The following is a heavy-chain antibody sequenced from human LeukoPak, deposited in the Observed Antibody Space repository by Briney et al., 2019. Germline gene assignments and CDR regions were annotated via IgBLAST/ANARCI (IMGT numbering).Heavy chain of an antibody. V-gene: IGHV4-34*01. Sequence: SETLSLTCAVYGGSFSGYYWSWIRQPPGKGPEWIGEINHSGSTNYNPSLKSRVTISVDTSKNQFSLKLSSVTAADTAVYYCARGSGRYDILTGHTVNWFDPWGQGTLVTVSS. D-gene: IGHD3-9*01. CDR2: INHSGST. CDR3: ARGSGRYDILTGHTVNWFDP. J-gene: IGHJ5*02. CDR1: GGSFSGYY.